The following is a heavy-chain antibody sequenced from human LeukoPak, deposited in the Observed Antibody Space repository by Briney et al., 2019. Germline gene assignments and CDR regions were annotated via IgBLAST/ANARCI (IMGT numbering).Heavy chain of an antibody. J-gene: IGHJ4*02. CDR3: ARQVYYYDSSGYYYYFDY. D-gene: IGHD3-22*01. Sequence: SETLSLTCTVSGGSISSYYWSWIRQPPGKGLEWIGDIYYSGSTNYNPSLKSRVTISVDTSKNQFSLKLSSVTAADTAVYYCARQVYYYDSSGYYYYFDYWGQGTLVTVSS. V-gene: IGHV4-59*08. CDR1: GGSISSYY. CDR2: IYYSGST.